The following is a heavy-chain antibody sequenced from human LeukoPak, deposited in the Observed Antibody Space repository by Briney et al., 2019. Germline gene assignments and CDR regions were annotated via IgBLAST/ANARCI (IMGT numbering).Heavy chain of an antibody. CDR2: ISYDGSNK. V-gene: IGHV3-30*18. J-gene: IGHJ4*02. CDR1: GFTFSSYG. D-gene: IGHD5-12*01. Sequence: GGSLRLSCAASGFTFSSYGMHWVRQAPGKGLEWVAVISYDGSNKYYADSVKGRFTISRDNSKNTLYLQMNSLRAEDTAVYYCVNGPYSGYDFSFDYWGQGTLVTVSS. CDR3: VNGPYSGYDFSFDY.